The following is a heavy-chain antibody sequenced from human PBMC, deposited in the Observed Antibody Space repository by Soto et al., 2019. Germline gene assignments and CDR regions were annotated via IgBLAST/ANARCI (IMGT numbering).Heavy chain of an antibody. CDR3: ARQTSIDYYYYGMDV. V-gene: IGHV1-3*01. Sequence: ASVKVSCKASGYTFTSYAMHWVRQAPGQRLEWMGWINAGNGNTKYSQKFQGRVTITRDTSASTAYMELSSLRSEDTAVYYCARQTSIDYYYYGMDVWGQGTTVTVSS. CDR1: GYTFTSYA. CDR2: INAGNGNT. J-gene: IGHJ6*02.